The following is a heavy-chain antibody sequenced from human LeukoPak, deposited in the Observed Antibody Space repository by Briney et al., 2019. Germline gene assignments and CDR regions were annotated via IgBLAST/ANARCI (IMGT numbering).Heavy chain of an antibody. V-gene: IGHV3-64*01. J-gene: IGHJ4*02. CDR2: ISSNGGST. Sequence: PGGSLRLSCAASGFTFSSYAMHWVRQAPGKGLEYVSAISSNGGSTYYANSVKGRFTISRDNSKNTLYLQMGSLRAEDMAVYYFARASEDRSALFDYWGQGTLVTVSS. CDR3: ARASEDRSALFDY. CDR1: GFTFSSYA.